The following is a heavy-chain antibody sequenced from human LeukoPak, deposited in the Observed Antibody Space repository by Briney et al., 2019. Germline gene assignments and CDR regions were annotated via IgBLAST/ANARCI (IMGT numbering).Heavy chain of an antibody. CDR3: ARDHLWGMDV. J-gene: IGHJ6*02. CDR1: GFTFSSYS. CDR2: ISSSSTI. V-gene: IGHV3-48*01. Sequence: GGSLRLSCAASGFTFSSYSMNWVRQAPGKGLEWVSYISSSSTIYYADSVKGRFTISRDNAKNSLYLQMNSLRAEDTAVYYCARDHLWGMDVWGQGTTVTVSS.